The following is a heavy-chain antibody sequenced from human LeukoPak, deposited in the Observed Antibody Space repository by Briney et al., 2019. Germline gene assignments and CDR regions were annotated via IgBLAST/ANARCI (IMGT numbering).Heavy chain of an antibody. Sequence: GGSLRLSCAASGFTFSNYWIHWVRQAPGKGLVWVSRIDNAGSITTNADSVKGRFTISRDNAENTLYLQMNSLRVEDTAVYYCVRSAFHAGSGNYYDYWGQGTLVTVSS. CDR3: VRSAFHAGSGNYYDY. J-gene: IGHJ4*02. D-gene: IGHD3-22*01. V-gene: IGHV3-74*03. CDR1: GFTFSNYW. CDR2: IDNAGSIT.